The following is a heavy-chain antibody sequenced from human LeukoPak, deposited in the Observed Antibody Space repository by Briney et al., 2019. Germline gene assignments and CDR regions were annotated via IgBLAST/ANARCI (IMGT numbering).Heavy chain of an antibody. V-gene: IGHV4-4*07. CDR1: GGSISSYY. Sequence: SETLSLTCTVSGGSISSYYWSWLRQPPGKGLEWIGRIYTSGSTNYNPSLKSRVTMSVDTSKNQFSLKLSSVTAAGTAVYYCAAGYSSSWFHAFDIWGQGTMVTVSS. D-gene: IGHD6-13*01. CDR3: AAGYSSSWFHAFDI. J-gene: IGHJ3*02. CDR2: IYTSGST.